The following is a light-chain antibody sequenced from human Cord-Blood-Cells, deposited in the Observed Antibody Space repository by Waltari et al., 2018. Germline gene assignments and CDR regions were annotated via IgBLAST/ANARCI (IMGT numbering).Light chain of an antibody. CDR3: SSYTSSSTWV. J-gene: IGLJ3*02. CDR2: DVS. CDR1: SSDVGGYNY. V-gene: IGLV2-14*01. Sequence: QSALTQPASVSGSPGQSITISCTGTSSDVGGYNYVSCDQQHPGKAPKLMIYDVSTRPAGVSNRFSGSKSGNTASLTISGLQAEDEADYYCSSYTSSSTWVFGGGTKLTVL.